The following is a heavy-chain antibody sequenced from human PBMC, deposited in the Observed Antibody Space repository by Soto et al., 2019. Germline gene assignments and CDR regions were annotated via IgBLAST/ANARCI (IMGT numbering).Heavy chain of an antibody. CDR2: ISSGGST. V-gene: IGHV3-66*01. J-gene: IGHJ4*02. CDR3: ARDTFGGAYDFLH. Sequence: EVQLVESGGGLVQPGGSLRLSCAASGFTVSSFYMTWVRQAPGKGLQWVAVISSGGSTYYADSVKGRFTISRDNSKNTLYLEMNRLRAGDTAVYYCARDTFGGAYDFLHGGQGTLVTVSS. D-gene: IGHD3-3*01. CDR1: GFTVSSFY.